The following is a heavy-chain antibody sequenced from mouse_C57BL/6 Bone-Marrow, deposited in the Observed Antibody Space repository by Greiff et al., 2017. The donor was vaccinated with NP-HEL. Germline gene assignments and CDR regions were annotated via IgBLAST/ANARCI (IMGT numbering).Heavy chain of an antibody. Sequence: VQLQQSGAELVRPGASVKLSCKASGYTFTDYYINWVKQRPGQGLEWIARIYPGSGNTYYNEKFKGKATLTAEKSSSTAYMQLSSLTSEDSAVYFCARWSPGYYAMDYWGQGTSVTVSS. CDR2: IYPGSGNT. CDR1: GYTFTDYY. D-gene: IGHD3-1*01. J-gene: IGHJ4*01. CDR3: ARWSPGYYAMDY. V-gene: IGHV1-76*01.